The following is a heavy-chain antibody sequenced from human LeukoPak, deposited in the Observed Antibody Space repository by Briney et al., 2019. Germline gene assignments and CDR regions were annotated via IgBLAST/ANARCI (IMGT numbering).Heavy chain of an antibody. D-gene: IGHD5-18*01. Sequence: PGGSLRLSCAASGVTFSSYGMHWVRQAPGKGLEWVAVISYDGSNKYYADSVKGRLTISRDNSKNTLYLQMNSLRAEDTAVYYCAKDMTAMVRGFDYWGQGTLVTVSS. CDR2: ISYDGSNK. V-gene: IGHV3-30*18. J-gene: IGHJ4*02. CDR3: AKDMTAMVRGFDY. CDR1: GVTFSSYG.